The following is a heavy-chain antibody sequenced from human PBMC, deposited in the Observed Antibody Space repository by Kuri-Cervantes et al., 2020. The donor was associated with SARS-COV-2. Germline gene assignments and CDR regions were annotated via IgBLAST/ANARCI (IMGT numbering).Heavy chain of an antibody. V-gene: IGHV4-34*01. D-gene: IGHD4-11*01. Sequence: GSLRLSCAVYGGSFSSYYWSWIRQPPGKGLEWIGEINHSGSTNYNPSLKSRVTISVDTSKNQFSLKLSSVTAADTAVYYCARAGVRVLIDLYSNPGFDYWGQGTPVTVSS. CDR1: GGSFSSYY. CDR2: INHSGST. CDR3: ARAGVRVLIDLYSNPGFDY. J-gene: IGHJ4*02.